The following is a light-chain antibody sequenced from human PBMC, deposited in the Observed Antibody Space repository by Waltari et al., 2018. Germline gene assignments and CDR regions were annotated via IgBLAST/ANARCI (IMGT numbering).Light chain of an antibody. J-gene: IGLJ3*02. Sequence: QSALTQAASVSGSPGQSITISCTGTTSDVGSYDYVSWYQQHPGKAPKLIIYDGRNRPLGVSNRFSGSKSGITASLSISGLQAEDEAYYYCSSYTSSSTWVFGGGTKLTVL. CDR2: DGR. CDR1: TSDVGSYDY. V-gene: IGLV2-14*03. CDR3: SSYTSSSTWV.